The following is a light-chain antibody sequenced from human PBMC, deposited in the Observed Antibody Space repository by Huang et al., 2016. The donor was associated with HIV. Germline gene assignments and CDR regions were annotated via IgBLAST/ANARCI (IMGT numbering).Light chain of an antibody. CDR1: QSISNH. J-gene: IGKJ4*01. CDR2: AAS. V-gene: IGKV1-39*01. Sequence: DIQMTQSPSSLSASVGDRVTITCRASQSISNHLNWYQQKPGKVPKLLIYAASTFQTGVPSRFNGIGSGTDFTLTISRLQPEDIATYYCQQSYSTPLTFGGGTKVEIK. CDR3: QQSYSTPLT.